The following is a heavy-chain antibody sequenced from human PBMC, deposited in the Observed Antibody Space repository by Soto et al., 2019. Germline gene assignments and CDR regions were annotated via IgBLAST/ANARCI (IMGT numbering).Heavy chain of an antibody. CDR1: GFTFSTYG. V-gene: IGHV3-30*18. Sequence: QVQLVESGGGVVQPGMPLRLSCADSGFTFSTYGMHWVRQAPGKGLEWVAVISFDGSNKNYGDSVKGRFTISRDNSKDTRYLPMNSLRVECMAVYYCAKDQGGGGSSIDYWGQGTLVTVSS. D-gene: IGHD3-16*01. CDR2: ISFDGSNK. CDR3: AKDQGGGGSSIDY. J-gene: IGHJ4*02.